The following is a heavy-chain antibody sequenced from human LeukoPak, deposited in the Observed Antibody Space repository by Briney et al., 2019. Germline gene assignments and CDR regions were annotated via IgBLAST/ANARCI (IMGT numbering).Heavy chain of an antibody. J-gene: IGHJ4*02. CDR1: GFTFSSYA. CDR2: ISSSSSYI. D-gene: IGHD3-22*01. Sequence: PGGSLRLSRAASGFTFSSYAMSWVRQAPGKGLEWVSSISSSSSYIYYADSVKGRFTISRDNAKNSLYLQMNSLRAEDTAVYYCARDRYYYDSSGYQFDYWGQGTLVTVSS. V-gene: IGHV3-21*01. CDR3: ARDRYYYDSSGYQFDY.